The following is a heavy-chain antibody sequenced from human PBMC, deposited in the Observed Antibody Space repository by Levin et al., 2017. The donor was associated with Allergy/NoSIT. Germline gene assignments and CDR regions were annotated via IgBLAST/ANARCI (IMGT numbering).Heavy chain of an antibody. V-gene: IGHV3-33*01. CDR3: ARGLKLPSLVTLYYFDY. Sequence: PGGSLRLSCAASGFTFSSYGMHWVRQAPGKGLEWVAVIWYDGSNKYYADSVKGRFTISRDNSKNTLYLQMNSLRAEDTAVYYCARGLKLPSLVTLYYFDYWGQGTLVTVSS. CDR1: GFTFSSYG. CDR2: IWYDGSNK. D-gene: IGHD3-9*01. J-gene: IGHJ4*02.